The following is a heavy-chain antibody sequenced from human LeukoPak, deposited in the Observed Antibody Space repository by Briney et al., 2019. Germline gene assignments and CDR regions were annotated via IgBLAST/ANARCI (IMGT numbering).Heavy chain of an antibody. D-gene: IGHD4-17*01. CDR1: GFTFSSYG. CDR3: AKVPDPYGDYAVFDH. CDR2: IRYDGSNK. Sequence: GGSLRLSCPASGFTFSSYGMHWVRQAPGKGLEWVAFIRYDGSNKYYAGSVKGRFTISRDNSKNTLYLQMNSLRAEDTAVYYCAKVPDPYGDYAVFDHWGQGTLVTVSS. V-gene: IGHV3-30*02. J-gene: IGHJ5*02.